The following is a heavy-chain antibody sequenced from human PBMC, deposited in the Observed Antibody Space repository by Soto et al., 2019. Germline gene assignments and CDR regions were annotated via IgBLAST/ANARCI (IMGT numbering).Heavy chain of an antibody. Sequence: QVQLVESGGGLVKPGGSLRLSCSASGFTFSDYYMSWFRQAPGKGLEWVSAINNSSTYTNYADSVQGRFTISRDNANNSLYLQMNSLRAEDTAIYYCATYIRGYRLGAEYWGQGTLVTVSS. CDR1: GFTFSDYY. CDR3: ATYIRGYRLGAEY. D-gene: IGHD5-18*01. J-gene: IGHJ4*02. V-gene: IGHV3-11*05. CDR2: INNSSTYT.